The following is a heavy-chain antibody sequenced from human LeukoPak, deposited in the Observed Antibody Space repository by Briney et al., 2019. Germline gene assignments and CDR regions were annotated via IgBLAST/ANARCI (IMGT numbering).Heavy chain of an antibody. V-gene: IGHV3-21*01. J-gene: IGHJ4*02. Sequence: GGSLGLSCAASEFTFSSYSMNWVRQAPGKGLEWVSSISSSSSYIYYADSVKGRFTISRDNAKNSLYLQMNSLRAEDTAVYYCARDSGGEYYDILTGYRRDYFDYWGQGTLVTVSS. D-gene: IGHD3-9*01. CDR2: ISSSSSYI. CDR3: ARDSGGEYYDILTGYRRDYFDY. CDR1: EFTFSSYS.